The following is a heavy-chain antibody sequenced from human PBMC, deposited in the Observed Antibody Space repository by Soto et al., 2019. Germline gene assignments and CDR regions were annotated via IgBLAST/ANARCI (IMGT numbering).Heavy chain of an antibody. CDR2: ISAYNGNT. Sequence: ASGTVSCKASGSTFTSYGISWVRQAPGQGLEWMGWISAYNGNTNYAQKLQGRVTMTTDTSTSTAYMELRSLRSDDTAVYYCAKDTDTDYYYYVIAGRGTGTKVTVSS. CDR3: AKDTDTDYYYYVIAG. D-gene: IGHD5-18*01. CDR1: GSTFTSYG. J-gene: IGHJ6*04. V-gene: IGHV1-18*04.